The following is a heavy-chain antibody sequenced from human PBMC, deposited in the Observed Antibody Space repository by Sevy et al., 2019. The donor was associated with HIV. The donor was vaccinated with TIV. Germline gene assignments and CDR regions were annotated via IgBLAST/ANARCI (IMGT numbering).Heavy chain of an antibody. V-gene: IGHV3-23*01. J-gene: IGHJ6*02. CDR1: GFPFSEYA. Sequence: GGSLRLSCAASGFPFSEYAMSWVCQAPGKGLEWVSGLSSFGEDTYYADSVKGRFTISRDNSDNTLHLQMNSLRDEDRAIYYCAKMGNAYSLCYGMDAWGQGTTVTVSS. D-gene: IGHD3-16*01. CDR3: AKMGNAYSLCYGMDA. CDR2: LSSFGEDT.